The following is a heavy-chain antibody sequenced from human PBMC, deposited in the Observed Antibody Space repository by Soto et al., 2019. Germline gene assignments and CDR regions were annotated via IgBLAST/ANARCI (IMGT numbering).Heavy chain of an antibody. V-gene: IGHV3-23*01. CDR3: AKDKHWFGMDA. CDR2: IGGSGDDT. D-gene: IGHD3-9*01. Sequence: GGSLTLDCAATGFTFSSCAMSWVRQAPGKRLEWVSGIGGSGDDTEYTDSVKGRFTISRDNSKNTLYLQMNSLRAEYTALYYCAKDKHWFGMDARRQATTVT. J-gene: IGHJ6*02. CDR1: GFTFSSCA.